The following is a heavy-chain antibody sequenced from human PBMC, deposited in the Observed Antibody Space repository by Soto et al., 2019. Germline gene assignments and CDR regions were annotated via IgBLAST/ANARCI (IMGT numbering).Heavy chain of an antibody. Sequence: ASVKVSCKASGYTFTSYGISWVRRAPGQGLEWMGWISAYNGNTNYAQKLQGRVTMTTDTSTSTAYMELRSLRSDDTAVYYCASCSSMNWFDPWGQGTLVTVSS. D-gene: IGHD3-10*01. CDR1: GYTFTSYG. CDR2: ISAYNGNT. CDR3: ASCSSMNWFDP. V-gene: IGHV1-18*01. J-gene: IGHJ5*02.